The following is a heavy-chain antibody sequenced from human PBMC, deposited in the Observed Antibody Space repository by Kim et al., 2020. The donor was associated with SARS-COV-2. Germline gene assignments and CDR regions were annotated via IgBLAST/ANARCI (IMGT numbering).Heavy chain of an antibody. CDR2: INHSGST. CDR1: GGSFSGYY. D-gene: IGHD3-3*01. J-gene: IGHJ6*01. V-gene: IGHV4-34*01. Sequence: SETLSLTCAVYGGSFSGYYWSWIRQPPGKGLEWIGEINHSGSTNYNPSLKSRVTISVDTSKNQFSLKLSSVTAADTAVYYCARTSGYYVHYYYYYGMDA. CDR3: ARTSGYYVHYYYYYGMDA.